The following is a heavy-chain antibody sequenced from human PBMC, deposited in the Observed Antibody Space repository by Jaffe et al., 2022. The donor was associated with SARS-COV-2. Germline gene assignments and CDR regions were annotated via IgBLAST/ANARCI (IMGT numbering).Heavy chain of an antibody. J-gene: IGHJ6*02. D-gene: IGHD3-10*01. CDR3: ARDNRPRYYGSGSYYNVHYYYYGMDV. CDR1: GGTFSSYT. CDR2: IIPILGIA. Sequence: QVQLVQSGAEVKKPGSSVKVSCKASGGTFSSYTISWVRQAPGQGLEWMGRIIPILGIANYAQKFQGRVTITADKSTSTAYMELSSLRSEDTAVYYCARDNRPRYYGSGSYYNVHYYYYGMDVWGQGTTVTVSS. V-gene: IGHV1-69*08.